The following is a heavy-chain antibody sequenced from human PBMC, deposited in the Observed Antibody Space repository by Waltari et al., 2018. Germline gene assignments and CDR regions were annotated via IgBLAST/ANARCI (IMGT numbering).Heavy chain of an antibody. Sequence: EVQLVETGGGLIQPGGCLRLSCAASGFTVSRNYMSWVRQAPGKGLEWVSLIYSGGSTYYADSVKGRFTISRDNSKNTLYLQMNSLRAEDTAVYYCARGLAAAIDAFDIWGQGTMVTVSS. J-gene: IGHJ3*02. CDR1: GFTVSRNY. CDR3: ARGLAAAIDAFDI. CDR2: IYSGGST. D-gene: IGHD6-13*01. V-gene: IGHV3-53*02.